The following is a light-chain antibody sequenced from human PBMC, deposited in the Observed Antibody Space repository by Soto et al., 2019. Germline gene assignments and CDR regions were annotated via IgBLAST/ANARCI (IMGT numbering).Light chain of an antibody. Sequence: VVMTQSPLSLPVTLGQPASISCRSSQSLVYSDGNTYLNWFQQRPGQSPRRLTYKVSNRDSGVPDRFSGSGSVTDFTLKISRVEAEDVGVYYCMQGTHWPPWTFGQGTKVEIK. V-gene: IGKV2-30*01. J-gene: IGKJ1*01. CDR3: MQGTHWPPWT. CDR1: QSLVYSDGNTY. CDR2: KVS.